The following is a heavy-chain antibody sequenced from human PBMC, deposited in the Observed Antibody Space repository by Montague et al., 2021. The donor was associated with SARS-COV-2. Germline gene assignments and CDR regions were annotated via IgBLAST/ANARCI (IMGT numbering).Heavy chain of an antibody. CDR2: VYYSGIT. Sequence: SETLSLICTVSGGSITSGTYFWGWIRQPPGKGLEWIVSVYYSGITYYNPSLNNRVTMSVDTSKNQFSLKLSSVTAADTAIYYCARAYGSGSYHFFDYWGQGILVAVSS. V-gene: IGHV4-39*01. D-gene: IGHD3-10*01. CDR1: GGSITSGTYF. CDR3: ARAYGSGSYHFFDY. J-gene: IGHJ4*02.